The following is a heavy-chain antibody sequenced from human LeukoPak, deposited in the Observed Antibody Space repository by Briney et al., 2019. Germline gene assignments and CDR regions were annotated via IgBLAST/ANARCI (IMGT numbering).Heavy chain of an antibody. CDR2: INPNSGGT. Sequence: ASVKVSCKASGYTFTGYYMHWVRQAPGQGLEWMGWINPNSGGTNYAQKFQGRVTTTRDTSISTAYMELSRLRSDDTAVYYCASGLYDFWSGYSYYYGMDVWGQGTTVTVSS. CDR1: GYTFTGYY. D-gene: IGHD3-3*01. J-gene: IGHJ6*02. V-gene: IGHV1-2*02. CDR3: ASGLYDFWSGYSYYYGMDV.